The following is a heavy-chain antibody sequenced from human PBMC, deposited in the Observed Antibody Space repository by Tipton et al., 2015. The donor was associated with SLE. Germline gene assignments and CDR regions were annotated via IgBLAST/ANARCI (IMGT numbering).Heavy chain of an antibody. CDR1: GGSINSYY. V-gene: IGHV4-59*01. J-gene: IGHJ6*03. CDR2: AFYSGST. CDR3: ARVPALYYYYMDV. D-gene: IGHD2-2*01. Sequence: TLSLTCTVSGGSINSYYWSWIRQPPGMGLEWVGFAFYSGSTSYNPSLKSRVTISVDMSKNQLSLNLMSVTAADTAVYYCARVPALYYYYMDVWGKGTTVTVSS.